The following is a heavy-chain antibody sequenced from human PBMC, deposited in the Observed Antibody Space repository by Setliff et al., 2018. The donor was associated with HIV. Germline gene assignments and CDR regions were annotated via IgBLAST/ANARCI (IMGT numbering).Heavy chain of an antibody. CDR2: INLDSRAI. V-gene: IGHV3-48*04. CDR1: GFTFSSFA. Sequence: PGGSLRLSCAASGFTFSSFAMNWVRQAPGKGLEWISYINLDSRAIYYADSVRGRFTVSRDNARDSLDLQMNSLTADDTGVYYCVRDTTSGWMLTEWGQGT. D-gene: IGHD2-2*01. J-gene: IGHJ4*02. CDR3: VRDTTSGWMLTE.